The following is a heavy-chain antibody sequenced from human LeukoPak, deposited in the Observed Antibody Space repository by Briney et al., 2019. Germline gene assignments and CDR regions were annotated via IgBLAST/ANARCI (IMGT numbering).Heavy chain of an antibody. CDR1: GGSISSYY. D-gene: IGHD3-22*01. CDR2: IHYSGST. V-gene: IGHV4-59*08. CDR3: VTYYYDSSGVVFDY. Sequence: PSETLSLTCTVSGGSISSYYWSWIRQPPGKGLEWIGYIHYSGSTDYDPSLKSRVSISVDTSNYQFSLKLSSVTAADTAVYYCVTYYYDSSGVVFDYWGQGTLVTVSS. J-gene: IGHJ4*02.